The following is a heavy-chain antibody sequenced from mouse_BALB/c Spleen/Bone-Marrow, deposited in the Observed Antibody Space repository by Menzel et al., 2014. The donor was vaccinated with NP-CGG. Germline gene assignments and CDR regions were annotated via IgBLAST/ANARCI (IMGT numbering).Heavy chain of an antibody. CDR1: GYSFTSYR. CDR3: ARGFGMDY. Sequence: QVHVKQSGPQLVRPGASVKISCEASGYSFTSYRMHWVKQRPGQGLEWIGMIDPSDSETRLNQKFKDKATLSVDKSSSTAYMQLSSPKSEDSAVYYCARGFGMDYWGQGTSVTVSS. J-gene: IGHJ4*01. V-gene: IGHV1S127*01. CDR2: IDPSDSET.